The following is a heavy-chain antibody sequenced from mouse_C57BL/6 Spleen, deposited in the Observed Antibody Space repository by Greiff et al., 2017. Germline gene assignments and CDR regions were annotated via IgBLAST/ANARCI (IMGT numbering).Heavy chain of an antibody. CDR1: GYTFTSYW. CDR3: ARDYGSHYFDY. J-gene: IGHJ2*01. CDR2: IYPSDSET. Sequence: QVQLQQPGAELVRPGSSVQLSCKASGYTFTSYWMDWVKQRPGQGLEWIGNIYPSDSETHYNQKFKDKATLTVDKSSSTAYMQLSSLTSEDSAVYYCARDYGSHYFDYWGQGTTLTVSS. V-gene: IGHV1-61*01. D-gene: IGHD1-1*01.